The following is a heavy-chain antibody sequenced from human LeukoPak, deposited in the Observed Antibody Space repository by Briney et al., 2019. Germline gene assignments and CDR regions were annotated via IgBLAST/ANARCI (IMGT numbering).Heavy chain of an antibody. D-gene: IGHD6-6*01. Sequence: PGGSLRLSCAASGFTFSSYVMSWVRQAPGKGLEWVSAITGSSDSTYYAESVKGRFTISRDTSKNTLYLQMNSLRAEDTAVYYCAKGPAAARPYYFDYWGQGTLVTVSS. V-gene: IGHV3-23*01. CDR3: AKGPAAARPYYFDY. J-gene: IGHJ4*02. CDR2: ITGSSDST. CDR1: GFTFSSYV.